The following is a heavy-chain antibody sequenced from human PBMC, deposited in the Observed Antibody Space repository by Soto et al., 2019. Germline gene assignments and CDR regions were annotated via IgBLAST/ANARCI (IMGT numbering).Heavy chain of an antibody. J-gene: IGHJ4*02. CDR2: IYYSGST. CDR3: ARRDYGDYMYFDY. D-gene: IGHD4-17*01. V-gene: IGHV4-39*01. Sequence: SETLSLTCTVSGGSISSSSYYWGWIRQPPGKGLEWIGSIYYSGSTYYNPSLKSRVTISVDTSKNQFSLKLSSVTAADTAVYYCARRDYGDYMYFDYWGQGTLVTVSS. CDR1: GGSISSSSYY.